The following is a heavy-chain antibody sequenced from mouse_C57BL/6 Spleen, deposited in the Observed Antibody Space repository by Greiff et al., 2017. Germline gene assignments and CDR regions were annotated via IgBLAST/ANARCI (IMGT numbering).Heavy chain of an antibody. D-gene: IGHD2-4*01. Sequence: VKVVESGAELVRPGTSVKVSCKASGYAFTNYLIEWVKQRPGQGLEWIGVINPGSGGTNYNEKFKGKATLTADKSSSTAYMQLSSLTSEDSAVYFCARSGDYDGDFDYWGQGTTLTVSS. CDR2: INPGSGGT. J-gene: IGHJ2*01. V-gene: IGHV1-54*01. CDR1: GYAFTNYL. CDR3: ARSGDYDGDFDY.